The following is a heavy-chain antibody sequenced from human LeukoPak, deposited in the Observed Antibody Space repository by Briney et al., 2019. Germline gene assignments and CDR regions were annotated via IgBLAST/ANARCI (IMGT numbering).Heavy chain of an antibody. V-gene: IGHV3-48*01. CDR1: GFTFSIYS. Sequence: PGGSLRLSCAPSGFTFSIYSMNWVRHAPGKGLEWVSYISSSSSTIYYADSVKGRFAISRDNAKNSLYLQMNSLRAEDTAVYYCARSWWELRLANAFDIWGQGTMVTVSS. J-gene: IGHJ3*02. D-gene: IGHD1-26*01. CDR2: ISSSSSTI. CDR3: ARSWWELRLANAFDI.